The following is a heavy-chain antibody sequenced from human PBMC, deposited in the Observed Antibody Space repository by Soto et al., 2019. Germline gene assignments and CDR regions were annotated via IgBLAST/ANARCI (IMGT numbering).Heavy chain of an antibody. CDR2: INPNSGGT. J-gene: IGHJ6*02. Sequence: ASVKVSCKASGYTFTGYYMHWVRQAPGQGLEWMGWINPNSGGTNYAQKFQGRVTMTRDTSISTAYMELSRLRSDDTAVYSCARECRGGSCYGRRSSGMDGWGQGTTVTVSS. D-gene: IGHD2-15*01. CDR1: GYTFTGYY. V-gene: IGHV1-2*02. CDR3: ARECRGGSCYGRRSSGMDG.